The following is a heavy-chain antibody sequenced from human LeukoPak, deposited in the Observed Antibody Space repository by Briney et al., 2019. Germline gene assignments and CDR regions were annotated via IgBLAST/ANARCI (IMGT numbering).Heavy chain of an antibody. CDR1: GFTFSNAW. Sequence: GGSLRLSCAASGFTFSNAWMSWVRQAPGKGLEWVGRIKSKTDGGTTDYAAPVKGRFTISRDDSKNTLYLQMNSLKTEDTAVYSCATDPRYYYGSGSPSPRVDYWGQGTLVTVSS. D-gene: IGHD3-10*01. CDR3: ATDPRYYYGSGSPSPRVDY. J-gene: IGHJ4*02. V-gene: IGHV3-15*01. CDR2: IKSKTDGGTT.